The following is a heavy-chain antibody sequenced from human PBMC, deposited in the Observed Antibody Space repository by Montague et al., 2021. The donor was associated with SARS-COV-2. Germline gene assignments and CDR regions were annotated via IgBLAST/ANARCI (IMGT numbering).Heavy chain of an antibody. V-gene: IGHV2-70*01. CDR1: GFSLSTSGMC. D-gene: IGHD4-17*01. J-gene: IGHJ6*02. Sequence: PALVNPTQTLTLTCTFSGFSLSTSGMCVSWIRQPPGKALEWLALIDWDDDKYYSTSLKTRLTISKDTSKNQVVLTMTNMDPVETATYYCARMTTVTYPYYYYYGMDVWGQGTTVTVSS. CDR3: ARMTTVTYPYYYYYGMDV. CDR2: IDWDDDK.